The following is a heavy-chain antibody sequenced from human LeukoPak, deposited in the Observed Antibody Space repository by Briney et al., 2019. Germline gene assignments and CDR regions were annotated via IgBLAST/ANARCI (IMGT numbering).Heavy chain of an antibody. CDR2: IWYDGSNK. CDR1: GFTFSTSS. D-gene: IGHD3-16*01. J-gene: IGHJ3*02. V-gene: IGHV3-33*08. CDR3: ARVGDMEAFDI. Sequence: PGGSLRLSCAASGFTFSTSSLNWVRQAPGKGLEWVAVIWYDGSNKYYADSVKGRFTISRDNSKNTVYLQMNSLRGEDTAVYYCARVGDMEAFDIWGQGTRVTVSS.